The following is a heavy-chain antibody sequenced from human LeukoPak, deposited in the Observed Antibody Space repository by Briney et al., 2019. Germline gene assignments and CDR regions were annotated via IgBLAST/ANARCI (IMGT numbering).Heavy chain of an antibody. CDR2: INHSGST. V-gene: IGHV4-34*01. D-gene: IGHD3-10*01. CDR1: GGSFSGYY. CDR3: ARPSQTWFGE. Sequence: PSETLSLTCAVYGGSFSGYYWSWIRQPPGKGLEWIGEINHSGSTNYNPSLKSRVTISVDTPKNQFSLKLSSVTAADTAVYYCARPSQTWFGEWGQGTLVTVSS. J-gene: IGHJ4*02.